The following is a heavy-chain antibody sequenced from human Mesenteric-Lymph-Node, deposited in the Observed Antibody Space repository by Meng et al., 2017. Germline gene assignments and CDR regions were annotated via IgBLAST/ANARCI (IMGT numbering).Heavy chain of an antibody. CDR2: ISWNSGSI. J-gene: IGHJ4*02. CDR3: TKDADYRRIVGATTFDY. Sequence: GRSLRLSWAASGFTFDDYAMHGVRQAPGKGLEGVSGISWNSGSIGYAGSVKGRFTISRNNSKNYLYLQRNSLRTENTALYYCTKDADYRRIVGATTFDYWGQGALVTVSS. V-gene: IGHV3-9*01. D-gene: IGHD1-26*01. CDR1: GFTFDDYA.